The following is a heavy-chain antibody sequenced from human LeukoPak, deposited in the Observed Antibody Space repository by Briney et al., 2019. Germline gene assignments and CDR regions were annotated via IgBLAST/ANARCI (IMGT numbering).Heavy chain of an antibody. CDR1: GFTFSSYG. V-gene: IGHV3-33*01. J-gene: IGHJ4*02. CDR3: ARGIYCTSNSCFYYFDY. Sequence: GGSLRLSCAASGFTFSSYGMHWVRQAPGKGLEWVAVIWYDGSDKYYTDPVKGRFTISRDNSKNTLYLQMNSLRAEDTAVYYCARGIYCTSNSCFYYFDYWGQGTLVTVSS. CDR2: IWYDGSDK. D-gene: IGHD2-2*01.